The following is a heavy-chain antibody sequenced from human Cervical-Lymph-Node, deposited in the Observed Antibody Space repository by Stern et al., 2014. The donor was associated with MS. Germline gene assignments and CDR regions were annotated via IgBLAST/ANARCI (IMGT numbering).Heavy chain of an antibody. Sequence: VQLVQSGADVKKPGASVKVSCKASGYTFTAYNMHWLRQAPGQALEWMGRINPKRGVTNYAQKFQNRVHIIRDEAISTVYMELSRLRSNDTAMYYCATRRGCSGGSCSSRSLDYWGQGTLVTVSS. CDR1: GYTFTAYN. CDR2: INPKRGVT. CDR3: ATRRGCSGGSCSSRSLDY. D-gene: IGHD2-15*01. J-gene: IGHJ4*02. V-gene: IGHV1-2*06.